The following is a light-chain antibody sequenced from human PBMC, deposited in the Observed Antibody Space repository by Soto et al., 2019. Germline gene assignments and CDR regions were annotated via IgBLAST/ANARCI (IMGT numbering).Light chain of an antibody. CDR1: QSVGRN. CDR3: QQYNHWPPLT. CDR2: GAS. J-gene: IGKJ4*01. Sequence: EIVMTQSPATLSVSPGERDTLSCRASQSVGRNLAWYQQKPGQAPRRLIYGASTRATGIPARFSGSGSGTEFTLTISSLQSEDFAIYSCQQYNHWPPLTFGGGTKVEIK. V-gene: IGKV3-15*01.